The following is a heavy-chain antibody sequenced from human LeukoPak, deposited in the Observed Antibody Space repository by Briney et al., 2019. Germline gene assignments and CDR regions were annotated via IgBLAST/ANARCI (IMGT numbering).Heavy chain of an antibody. J-gene: IGHJ3*02. D-gene: IGHD2-2*01. CDR3: ARVRVPAANIEAFDI. V-gene: IGHV1-69*13. CDR1: GGTFSSYA. CDR2: IIPIFGTA. Sequence: GASVKVSCKASGGTFSSYAISWVRQAPGQGLEWMGGIIPIFGTANYAQKFQGRVTITADESTSTAYMELSSLRSEDTAVYYCARVRVPAANIEAFDIWGQGTMVTVSS.